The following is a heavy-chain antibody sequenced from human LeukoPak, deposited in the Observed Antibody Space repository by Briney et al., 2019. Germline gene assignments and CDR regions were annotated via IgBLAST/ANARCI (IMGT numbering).Heavy chain of an antibody. CDR3: ARDQMWESNWFDP. D-gene: IGHD1-26*01. V-gene: IGHV1-69*05. J-gene: IGHJ5*02. Sequence: SVKVSCKASGGTFSSYAISWVRQAPGQGLDWMGRIIPIFGTANYAQKFQGRVTITTDESTSTAYMELSSLRSEDTAVYYCARDQMWESNWFDPWGQGTLVTVSS. CDR2: IIPIFGTA. CDR1: GGTFSSYA.